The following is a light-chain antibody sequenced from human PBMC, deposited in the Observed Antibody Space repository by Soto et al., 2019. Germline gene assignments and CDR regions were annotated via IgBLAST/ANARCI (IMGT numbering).Light chain of an antibody. CDR1: QSVSSY. CDR3: QQRSTWLS. V-gene: IGKV3-11*01. Sequence: EIVLTQSPATLSLSPGERATLSCRASQSVSSYLAWYQQKPGQAPRLLIYDASNRGTGIPARFSGSGSGTDFTLTISRLEPEDFAVYYCQQRSTWLSFGGGTKVEIK. CDR2: DAS. J-gene: IGKJ4*01.